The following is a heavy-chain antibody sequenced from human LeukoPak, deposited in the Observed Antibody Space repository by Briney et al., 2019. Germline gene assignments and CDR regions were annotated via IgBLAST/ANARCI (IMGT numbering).Heavy chain of an antibody. V-gene: IGHV3-74*01. CDR1: GFNVTGYW. D-gene: IGHD3-16*01. J-gene: IGHJ6*02. Sequence: GGCLRLSCAASGFNVTGYWVHWVRQAPGKGLIWVSRIHTDGRITNYADFVKGRFTLSRDNAKNIVYLQLNALTAEDTAVYYCARVYYPTSDESRLHGMDVWGQGTTVIVSS. CDR2: IHTDGRIT. CDR3: ARVYYPTSDESRLHGMDV.